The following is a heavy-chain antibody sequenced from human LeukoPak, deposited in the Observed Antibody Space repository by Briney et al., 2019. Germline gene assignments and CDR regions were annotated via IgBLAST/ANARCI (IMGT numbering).Heavy chain of an antibody. D-gene: IGHD1-26*01. CDR2: INHSGST. CDR1: GGSFSGYY. J-gene: IGHJ4*02. V-gene: IGHV4-34*01. Sequence: PSETLSLTGAVYGGSFSGYYWSWIRQPPGKGLEWIGEINHSGSTNYNPSLKSRITISVDTSKNQFSLKLSSVTAADTAVYYCARGRVGATPDIDYWGQGTLVTVSS. CDR3: ARGRVGATPDIDY.